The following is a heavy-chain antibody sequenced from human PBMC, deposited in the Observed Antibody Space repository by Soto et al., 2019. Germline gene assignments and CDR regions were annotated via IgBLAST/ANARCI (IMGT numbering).Heavy chain of an antibody. D-gene: IGHD6-19*01. J-gene: IGHJ4*02. CDR1: GGSISSGDYY. V-gene: IGHV4-30-4*01. Sequence: LSLTCTVSGGSISSGDYYWSWIRQPPGKGLEWIGYIYYSGSTYYNPSLKSRVTISVDTSKNQFSLKLSSVTAADTAVYYCARVNSSGWVKYWGQGTLVTVSS. CDR3: ARVNSSGWVKY. CDR2: IYYSGST.